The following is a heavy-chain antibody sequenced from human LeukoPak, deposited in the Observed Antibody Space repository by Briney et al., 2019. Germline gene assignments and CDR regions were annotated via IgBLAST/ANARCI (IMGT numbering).Heavy chain of an antibody. D-gene: IGHD3-16*01. J-gene: IGHJ3*01. V-gene: IGHV3-66*01. CDR3: ARALRLGATV. Sequence: GGSLRLSCAASGFTVTGNYMSWVRQAPGKGLEWVSVIYSDGSTYYADSVKGRFTISRDNSKNTLYFQMNSLRAEDTAVYYCARALRLGATVWGQGTMVTVSS. CDR2: IYSDGST. CDR1: GFTVTGNY.